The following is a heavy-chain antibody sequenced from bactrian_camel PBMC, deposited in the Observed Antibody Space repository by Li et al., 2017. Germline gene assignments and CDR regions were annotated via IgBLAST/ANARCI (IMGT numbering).Heavy chain of an antibody. CDR3: AADFRTVVAGCTFYDYTY. CDR2: IYTLDDST. D-gene: IGHD6*01. V-gene: IGHV3S1*01. Sequence: HVQLVESGGGSVQTGGSLRLSCAASGYTYSSNCMGWFRQAPGKQREGVATIYTLDDSTYYSDSVKGRFTISRDTAKNTMYLRMNSLTPDDSAMYYCAADFRTVVAGCTFYDYTYWGRGTQVTVS. CDR1: GYTYSSNC. J-gene: IGHJ4*01.